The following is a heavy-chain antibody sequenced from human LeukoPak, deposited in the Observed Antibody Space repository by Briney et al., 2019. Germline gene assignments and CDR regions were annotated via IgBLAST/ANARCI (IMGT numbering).Heavy chain of an antibody. CDR2: IKEDGSEK. Sequence: GGSLRLSCAASGFTFSRYWMSWVRQAPGKGLECVANIKEDGSEKYYVDSVKGRFTISRDNAKNSLFLQMNSLRAEDTAVYYCARDWLAGNPYHAFDLWGKGTMVTVSS. J-gene: IGHJ3*01. CDR1: GFTFSRYW. CDR3: ARDWLAGNPYHAFDL. D-gene: IGHD3-22*01. V-gene: IGHV3-7*01.